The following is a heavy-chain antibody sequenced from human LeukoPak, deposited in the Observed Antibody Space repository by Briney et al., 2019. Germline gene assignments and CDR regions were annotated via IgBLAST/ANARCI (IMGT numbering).Heavy chain of an antibody. CDR3: ARVTAMVIGYYYYYYMDV. CDR2: IYYSGST. Sequence: SETLSLTCTVSGGSISSYYWSWIRQSPGKGLEWIGYIYYSGSTNYNPSLKSRVTISVDTSKNQFSLKLSSVTAADTAVYYCARVTAMVIGYYYYYYMDVWGKGTTVTVSS. J-gene: IGHJ6*03. D-gene: IGHD5-18*01. CDR1: GGSISSYY. V-gene: IGHV4-59*12.